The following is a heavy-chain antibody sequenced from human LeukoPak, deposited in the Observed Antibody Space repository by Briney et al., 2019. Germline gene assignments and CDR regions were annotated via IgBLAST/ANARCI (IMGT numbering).Heavy chain of an antibody. D-gene: IGHD1-26*01. CDR1: GGSISSYY. J-gene: IGHJ5*02. CDR2: IYASGST. CDR3: ARDPRGIVGANHNWFDP. Sequence: PSETLSLTCTASGGSISSYYWSWIRQPAGKGLEWIGRIYASGSTNYNPSLKSRVTMSVDTSKSQFSLKLISVPAADTAVYYCARDPRGIVGANHNWFDPWGQGTLVTVSS. V-gene: IGHV4-4*07.